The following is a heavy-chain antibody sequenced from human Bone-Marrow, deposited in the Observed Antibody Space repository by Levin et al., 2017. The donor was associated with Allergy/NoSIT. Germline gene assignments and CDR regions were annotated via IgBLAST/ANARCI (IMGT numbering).Heavy chain of an antibody. Sequence: NTSETLSLTCTVSGVSMIGYYWNWIRQPAGKGPEWVGRIHSTGITHYNPSLQSRVTLSVDTSRNQFSLNLTSVTAADTAIYYCTRALSGFAGGWYDSWGQGTPVTVSS. J-gene: IGHJ5*01. CDR3: TRALSGFAGGWYDS. V-gene: IGHV4-4*07. CDR1: GVSMIGYY. CDR2: IHSTGIT. D-gene: IGHD4-23*01.